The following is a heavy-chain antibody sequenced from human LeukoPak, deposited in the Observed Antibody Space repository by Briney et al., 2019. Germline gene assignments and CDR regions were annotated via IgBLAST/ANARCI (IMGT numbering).Heavy chain of an antibody. CDR2: ISYDGSNK. D-gene: IGHD2-21*01. V-gene: IGHV3-30*18. Sequence: PGGSLRLSCVASGFSFSSFAMHWVRQAPGKGLEWVAVISYDGSNKYYADSVKGRFSISRDNSKNTLYLQMDSLRGEDTAVYYCAKDFRIGYSAHFDYWGQGALVTVSS. J-gene: IGHJ4*02. CDR1: GFSFSSFA. CDR3: AKDFRIGYSAHFDY.